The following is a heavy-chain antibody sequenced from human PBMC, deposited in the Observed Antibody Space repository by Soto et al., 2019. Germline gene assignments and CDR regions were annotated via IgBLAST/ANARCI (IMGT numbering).Heavy chain of an antibody. V-gene: IGHV3-23*01. J-gene: IGHJ4*02. CDR2: ISGSGGST. Sequence: EVQLLESGGGLVQPGGSLRLSCAASGFTFSSYAMSWVRQAPGKGLEWVAAISGSGGSTYYADSVKGRFTISRDNSKNTLYLQMNSLRAEDTAVYYCAKDLEYSSSWYIIDFDYWGQGTLVTVSS. CDR3: AKDLEYSSSWYIIDFDY. D-gene: IGHD6-13*01. CDR1: GFTFSSYA.